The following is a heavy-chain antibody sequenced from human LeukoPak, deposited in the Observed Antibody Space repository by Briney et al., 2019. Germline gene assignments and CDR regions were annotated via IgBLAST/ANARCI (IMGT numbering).Heavy chain of an antibody. V-gene: IGHV3-74*01. J-gene: IGHJ4*02. CDR1: GFSFNTYG. CDR2: ISSDGSTT. CDR3: ARGGSGIDY. Sequence: GGSLRLSCAASGFSFNTYGMSWVRQAPGKGLAWVSRISSDGSTTNYAASVKGRFTISRDNAKNTLYLQMNSLRADDTAVYYCARGGSGIDYWGQGTLVTVSS. D-gene: IGHD2-15*01.